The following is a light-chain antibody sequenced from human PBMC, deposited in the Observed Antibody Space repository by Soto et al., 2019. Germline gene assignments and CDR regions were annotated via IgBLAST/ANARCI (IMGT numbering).Light chain of an antibody. Sequence: QSVLTQPPSASGTPGQRVTISCSGSSSNIRSNTVNWYQQLPGTAPKLLIYSNNQRPSGVPDRFSGSKSGTSAFLAISGLQSEDEADYYCAAWDDSLNGHVVFGGGTKVTVL. CDR3: AAWDDSLNGHVV. CDR1: SSNIRSNT. CDR2: SNN. V-gene: IGLV1-44*01. J-gene: IGLJ2*01.